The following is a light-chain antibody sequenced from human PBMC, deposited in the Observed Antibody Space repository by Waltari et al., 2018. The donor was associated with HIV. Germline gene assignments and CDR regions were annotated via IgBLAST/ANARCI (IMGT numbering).Light chain of an antibody. Sequence: QSVLTQPPSASGTPGQRVTISCSGSSSNIGSNTVNWYQQLPGTSPKLLIYYNNQRPSGVPDRFSGSKSGTSASLAISGLRSEDEAEYYCAAWDDSLSGWAFGGGTKLTVL. CDR2: YNN. V-gene: IGLV1-44*01. CDR1: SSNIGSNT. J-gene: IGLJ3*02. CDR3: AAWDDSLSGWA.